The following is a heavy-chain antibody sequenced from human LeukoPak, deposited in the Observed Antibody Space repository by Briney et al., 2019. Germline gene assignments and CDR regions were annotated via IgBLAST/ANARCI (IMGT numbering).Heavy chain of an antibody. J-gene: IGHJ3*02. CDR3: ARGGYCSTTICYVLNAFDI. V-gene: IGHV3-48*03. Sequence: GGSLRLSCAASGFTFSSHGMNWVRQAPGKGLEWVSYISSSGSTKYYADSVKGRFTISRDSAKNSLYLQMNSLRAEDTAAYYCARGGYCSTTICYVLNAFDIWGQGTMVTVSS. CDR2: ISSSGSTK. CDR1: GFTFSSHG. D-gene: IGHD2-2*01.